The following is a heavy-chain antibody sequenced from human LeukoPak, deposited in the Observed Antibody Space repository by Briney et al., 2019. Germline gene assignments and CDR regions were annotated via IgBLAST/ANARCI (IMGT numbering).Heavy chain of an antibody. D-gene: IGHD3-16*01. J-gene: IGHJ3*02. CDR2: ISPYNGKT. CDR1: GYTFTTYG. V-gene: IGHV1-18*01. Sequence: ASVKVSCQASGYTFTTYGISWVRQAPGQGLEWMGWISPYNGKTKFAQSVQGRVTMTTDTSTSTAYMELRSLRSDDTAVYCCARDSGLIQGVDIWGQGTTVTVSS. CDR3: ARDSGLIQGVDI.